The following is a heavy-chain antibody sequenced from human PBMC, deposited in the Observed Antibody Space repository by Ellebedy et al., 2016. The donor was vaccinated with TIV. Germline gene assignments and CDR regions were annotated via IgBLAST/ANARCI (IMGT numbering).Heavy chain of an antibody. J-gene: IGHJ6*03. V-gene: IGHV3-30*18. CDR3: AKDSDPLLAGPYYYYMDV. CDR1: GFTFSDHF. CDR2: ISYDGSNK. Sequence: GESLKISXAASGFTFSDHFMDWVRHTPGKGLEWVAVISYDGSNKYYADSVKGRFTISRDNSKNTLYLQMNSLRAEDTAVYYCAKDSDPLLAGPYYYYMDVWGKGTTVTVSS. D-gene: IGHD2-2*01.